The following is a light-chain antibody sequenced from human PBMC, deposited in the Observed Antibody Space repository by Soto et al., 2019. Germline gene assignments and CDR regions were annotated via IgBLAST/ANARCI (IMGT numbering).Light chain of an antibody. CDR1: QSVSNY. CDR3: QQRSNWPPIT. Sequence: EIGMTQSPATLSVSPGERATLSCRASQSVSNYLAWYQQKPGQAPRLLIYDASNRATGIPARFSGSGSGTDFTLTISILEPEDFAVYYCQQRSNWPPITFGQGTLLE. V-gene: IGKV3-11*01. J-gene: IGKJ5*01. CDR2: DAS.